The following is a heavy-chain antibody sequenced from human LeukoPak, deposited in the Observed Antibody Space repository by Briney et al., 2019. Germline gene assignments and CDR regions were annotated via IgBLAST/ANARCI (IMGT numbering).Heavy chain of an antibody. V-gene: IGHV1-2*02. D-gene: IGHD2-15*01. J-gene: IGHJ4*02. CDR2: INPNSGGT. CDR3: ARWGCSGGSCYFDY. CDR1: GYTFTGYY. Sequence: ASVKVSCKASGYTFTGYYMHWVRQAPGRGLEWMGWINPNSGGTNYAQKFQGRVTMTRDTSISTAYMELSRLRSDDTAVYYCARWGCSGGSCYFDYWGQGTLVTVSS.